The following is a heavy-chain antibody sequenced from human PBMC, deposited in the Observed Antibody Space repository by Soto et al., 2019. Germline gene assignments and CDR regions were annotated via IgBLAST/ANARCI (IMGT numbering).Heavy chain of an antibody. D-gene: IGHD5-18*01. J-gene: IGHJ4*02. CDR1: GYTFTGYY. V-gene: IGHV1-2*02. Sequence: ASVKVSCKSYGYTFTGYYIHSVRQAPGQGLEWMGWINPSSGDTNYAQKFQGRVTMTRDTPFSTAYMELSSLRSDDTAVYYCANRYSYVHFWGQGTLVTVSS. CDR2: INPSSGDT. CDR3: ANRYSYVHF.